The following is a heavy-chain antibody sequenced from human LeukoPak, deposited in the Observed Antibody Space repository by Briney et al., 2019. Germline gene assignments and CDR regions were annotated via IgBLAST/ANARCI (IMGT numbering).Heavy chain of an antibody. Sequence: PGGSLRLSRAASLLTLSRNSMNWVGQAPGKGLEWVSSISSSSSYIYYADSVKGRFTISRDNAKNSLYLQMNSLRAEDTAVYYCARDSVRGGRYGMDVWGQGTTVTVSS. CDR1: LLTLSRNS. D-gene: IGHD3-10*01. J-gene: IGHJ6*02. CDR2: ISSSSSYI. CDR3: ARDSVRGGRYGMDV. V-gene: IGHV3-21*01.